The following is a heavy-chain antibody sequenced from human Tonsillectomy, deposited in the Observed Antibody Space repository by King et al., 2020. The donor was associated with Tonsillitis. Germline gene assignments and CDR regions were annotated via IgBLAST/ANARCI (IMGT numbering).Heavy chain of an antibody. D-gene: IGHD3-9*01. Sequence: VQLVESGGGLVQPGGSLRLSCAASGFTFSSYAMSWVRQAPGKGLEWVSAISGSGGSTYYADSVKGRITISRDNSKNTLYLQMNSLRAEDTAVYYCAKDGGAGGRYFDWLSSPFDYWGQGTLVTVSS. J-gene: IGHJ4*02. CDR2: ISGSGGST. CDR1: GFTFSSYA. V-gene: IGHV3-23*04. CDR3: AKDGGAGGRYFDWLSSPFDY.